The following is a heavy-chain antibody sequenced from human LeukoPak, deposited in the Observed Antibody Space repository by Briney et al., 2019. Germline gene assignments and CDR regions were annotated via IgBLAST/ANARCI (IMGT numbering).Heavy chain of an antibody. CDR3: ASRAYSSGWYVFDY. D-gene: IGHD6-19*01. V-gene: IGHV1-18*04. Sequence: GASVKVSCKASGYTFTSYYMHWVRQAPGQGLEWMGWISAYNGNTNYAQKLQGRVTMTTDTSTSTAYMELRSLRSDDTAVYYCASRAYSSGWYVFDYWGQGTLVTVSS. CDR1: GYTFTSYY. CDR2: ISAYNGNT. J-gene: IGHJ4*02.